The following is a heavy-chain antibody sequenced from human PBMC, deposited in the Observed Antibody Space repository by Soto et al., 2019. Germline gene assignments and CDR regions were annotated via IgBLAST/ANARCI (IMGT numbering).Heavy chain of an antibody. CDR3: ARIPFYGDYYFDY. CDR1: GFTFSSYS. D-gene: IGHD4-17*01. Sequence: GGSLRLSCAASGFTFSSYSMNWVRQAPGKGLEWVSSISSSSSYIYYADSVKGRFTISRDNAKNSLYLQMNSLRAEDTAVYYCARIPFYGDYYFDYWGQGTLVTVSS. V-gene: IGHV3-21*01. J-gene: IGHJ4*02. CDR2: ISSSSSYI.